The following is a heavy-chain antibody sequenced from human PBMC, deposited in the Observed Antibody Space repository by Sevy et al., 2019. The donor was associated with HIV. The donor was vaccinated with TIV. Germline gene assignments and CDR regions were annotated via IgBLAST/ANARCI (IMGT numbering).Heavy chain of an antibody. CDR2: ISYTGSA. CDR3: ARGYYSFLY. V-gene: IGHV4-59*01. CDR1: GGSTNNYY. Sequence: AETLSLTCTVSGGSTNNYYWSCIRQPPGKGLEWIGYISYTGSANYSPSLKSRVTISVDRSKNQFSLQVTSVTAADTTVYYCARGYYSFLYWGQGTLVTVSS. J-gene: IGHJ4*02. D-gene: IGHD3-10*01.